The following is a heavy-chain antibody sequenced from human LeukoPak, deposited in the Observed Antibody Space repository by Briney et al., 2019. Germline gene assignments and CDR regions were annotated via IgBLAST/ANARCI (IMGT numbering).Heavy chain of an antibody. V-gene: IGHV1-24*01. CDR1: GYTLTELS. CDR2: FDPEDGET. J-gene: IGHJ5*02. CDR3: AIIGGWFDP. Sequence: ASVKVSCKVSGYTLTELSMHWVRQAPGKGLEWMGGFDPEDGETIYAQKFQGRVTTTEDTSTDTAYMELSSLRSEDTAVYYCAIIGGWFDPWGQGTLVTVSS. D-gene: IGHD2-15*01.